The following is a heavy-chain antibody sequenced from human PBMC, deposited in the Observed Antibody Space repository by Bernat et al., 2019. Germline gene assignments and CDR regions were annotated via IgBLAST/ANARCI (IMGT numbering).Heavy chain of an antibody. CDR3: ARQGSSSSWGTSESFDY. CDR1: AGSISSNNYF. Sequence: QLQLQESGPGLVKPSETLSLTCTVSAGSISSNNYFWGWIREPPGKGLEWIGSVYSSGSTYYNPSFKGRVTISVDTSKNQFSLKLTSVTAADTAVYYCARQGSSSSWGTSESFDYWGQGTLVTVSS. V-gene: IGHV4-39*01. CDR2: VYSSGST. J-gene: IGHJ4*02. D-gene: IGHD6-13*01.